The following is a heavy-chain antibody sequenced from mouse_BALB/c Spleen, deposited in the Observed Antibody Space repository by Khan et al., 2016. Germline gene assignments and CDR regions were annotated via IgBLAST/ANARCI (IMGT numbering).Heavy chain of an antibody. Sequence: EVQLQESGPGLVKPSQSLSLTCTVTGYSITSDYAWNWIRQFPGNKLEWMGYISYSGSTSYNPSLKSRISITRDTSKNQFFLQLNSVTTEDTANYYCARDDLYAMDYWGQGTSVTVSS. CDR3: ARDDLYAMDY. CDR1: GYSITSDYA. D-gene: IGHD2-3*01. J-gene: IGHJ4*01. CDR2: ISYSGST. V-gene: IGHV3-2*02.